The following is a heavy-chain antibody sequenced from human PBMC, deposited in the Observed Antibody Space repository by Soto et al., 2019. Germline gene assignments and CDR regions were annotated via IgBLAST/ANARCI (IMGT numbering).Heavy chain of an antibody. D-gene: IGHD5-18*01. Sequence: QVQLVQSGAEVKKPGASVKVSCKASGYTFSSYGITWVRQAPGQGLEWMGCISAYNGDTNYAQRLQGRVTMTTDTSTSTAYMELRSLRSDDTAVHYCARVVRGYSYDELDYWGQGTLVTVSS. CDR3: ARVVRGYSYDELDY. CDR1: GYTFSSYG. CDR2: ISAYNGDT. V-gene: IGHV1-18*01. J-gene: IGHJ4*02.